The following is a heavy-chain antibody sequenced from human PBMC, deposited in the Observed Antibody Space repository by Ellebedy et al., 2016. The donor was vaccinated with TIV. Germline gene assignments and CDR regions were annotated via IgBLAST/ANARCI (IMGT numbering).Heavy chain of an antibody. CDR1: GFTFSSYW. Sequence: GGSLRLSCAASGFTFSSYWMNWVRQAPGKGLEWVSHISGSSRTIYYADSVKGRFTISRDNAKNSLYLQMNSLRAEDTAVYYCARDNTRGYAMDVWGQGTTVTVSS. D-gene: IGHD2-2*02. J-gene: IGHJ6*02. V-gene: IGHV3-48*04. CDR3: ARDNTRGYAMDV. CDR2: ISGSSRTI.